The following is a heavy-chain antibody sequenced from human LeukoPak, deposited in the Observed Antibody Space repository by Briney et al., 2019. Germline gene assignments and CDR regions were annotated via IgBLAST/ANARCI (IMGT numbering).Heavy chain of an antibody. Sequence: GGSLRLSCAASGYTFSSYGIHWVRQAPGKGLEWVAFISYDGTTKYYADSVEGRFTISRDNSKNTLYVQMNSLRAEDTAVYYCAKDERWRRSDFHGGFDYWGQGALVTVSS. D-gene: IGHD2-21*02. CDR1: GYTFSSYG. V-gene: IGHV3-30*18. CDR3: AKDERWRRSDFHGGFDY. J-gene: IGHJ4*02. CDR2: ISYDGTTK.